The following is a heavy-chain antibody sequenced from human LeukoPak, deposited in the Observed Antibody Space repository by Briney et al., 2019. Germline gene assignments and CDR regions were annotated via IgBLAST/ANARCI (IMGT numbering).Heavy chain of an antibody. CDR1: GYSINNGYY. D-gene: IGHD3-10*01. CDR3: ASLGRYGSGSYYDY. J-gene: IGHJ4*02. CDR2: MFHTGNS. Sequence: PSETLSLTCTVFGYSINNGYYWGWIRQAPGKGLEWIGSMFHTGNSYYNPSLKRRVTIAIDTSKNPFSLKLSSVTAADTAVYYCASLGRYGSGSYYDYWGQGTLVTVSS. V-gene: IGHV4-38-2*02.